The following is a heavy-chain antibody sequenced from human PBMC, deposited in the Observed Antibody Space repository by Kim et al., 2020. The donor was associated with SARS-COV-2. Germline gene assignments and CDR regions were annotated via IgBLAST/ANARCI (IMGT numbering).Heavy chain of an antibody. V-gene: IGHV3-23*01. CDR3: AQDFGLGYYYYYGMDV. J-gene: IGHJ6*02. D-gene: IGHD3-10*01. CDR1: GFTFSSYA. Sequence: GGSLRLSCAASGFTFSSYAMSWVRQAPGKGLEWVSAISGSGGSTYYADSVKGRFTISRDNSKNTLYLQMNSLRAEDTAVYYCAQDFGLGYYYYYGMDVWGQGTTVTVSS. CDR2: ISGSGGST.